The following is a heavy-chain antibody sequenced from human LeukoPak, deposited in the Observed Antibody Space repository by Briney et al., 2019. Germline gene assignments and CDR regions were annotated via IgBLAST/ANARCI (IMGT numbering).Heavy chain of an antibody. Sequence: PSETLSLTCTVSGDSISSYYWSWIRQPAGKGLECIGRIYTSGITNYNPSLKSRVTMSLDTSKNQFSLKLSSVTAADTAVYYCASTTYHYDTSGYYFLDYWGQGTLVTVSS. J-gene: IGHJ4*02. CDR3: ASTTYHYDTSGYYFLDY. V-gene: IGHV4-4*07. CDR1: GDSISSYY. CDR2: IYTSGIT. D-gene: IGHD3-22*01.